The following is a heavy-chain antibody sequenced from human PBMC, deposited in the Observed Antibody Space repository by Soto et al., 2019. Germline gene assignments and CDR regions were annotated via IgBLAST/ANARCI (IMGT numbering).Heavy chain of an antibody. CDR2: IYYSGST. D-gene: IGHD2-21*01. CDR3: TRHVFRDPNSYYYYYGMDV. J-gene: IGHJ6*02. CDR1: GGSISSSSYY. V-gene: IGHV4-39*01. Sequence: PSETLSLTCTVSGGSISSSSYYWGWIRQPPGKGLEWIGSIYYSGSTYYNPSLKSRVTISVDTSKNQFSLKLSSVTAADTAVYYCTRHVFRDPNSYYYYYGMDVWGQGTTVTVSS.